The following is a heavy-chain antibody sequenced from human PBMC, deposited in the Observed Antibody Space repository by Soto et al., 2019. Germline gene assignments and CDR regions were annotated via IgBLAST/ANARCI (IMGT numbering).Heavy chain of an antibody. J-gene: IGHJ4*02. Sequence: EVQLVESGGGLVQPGGSLRLSCAASGFTFSSYWMHWVRQAPGKGLVWGSRINSDGSSTSYADSVKGRFTISRDNAKNTLYLQMNSLRAEATAVYYCVRTSLVVAAATREDYCGQGTLVTVSS. CDR2: INSDGSST. D-gene: IGHD2-15*01. CDR1: GFTFSSYW. V-gene: IGHV3-74*01. CDR3: VRTSLVVAAATREDY.